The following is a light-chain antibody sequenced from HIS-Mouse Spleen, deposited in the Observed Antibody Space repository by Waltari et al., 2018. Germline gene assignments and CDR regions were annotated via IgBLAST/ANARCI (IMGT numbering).Light chain of an antibody. Sequence: DIVMTQSPDSLAWSLGERATLHCKSTQSVLYSSNNKNNLAWYQQKPGQPPKLLIYWASTRESGVPDRFSGSGSGTDFTLTISSLQAEDVAVYYCQQYYSTPWTFGQGTKVEIK. CDR1: QSVLYSSNNKNN. CDR2: WAS. CDR3: QQYYSTPWT. V-gene: IGKV4-1*01. J-gene: IGKJ1*01.